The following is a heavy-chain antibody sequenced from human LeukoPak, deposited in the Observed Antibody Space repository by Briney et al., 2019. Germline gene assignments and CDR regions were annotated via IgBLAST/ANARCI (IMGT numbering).Heavy chain of an antibody. V-gene: IGHV3-23*01. CDR1: GFTFSSYG. CDR2: ISGSGGST. CDR3: AKDCIVVVPAAMGAFDY. J-gene: IGHJ4*02. Sequence: PGGSLRLSCAASGFTFSSYGMSWVRQAPGKGLEWVSAISGSGGSTYYADSVKGRFTISRDNSKNTLYLQMNSLRAEDTAVYYCAKDCIVVVPAAMGAFDYWGQGTLVTVSS. D-gene: IGHD2-2*01.